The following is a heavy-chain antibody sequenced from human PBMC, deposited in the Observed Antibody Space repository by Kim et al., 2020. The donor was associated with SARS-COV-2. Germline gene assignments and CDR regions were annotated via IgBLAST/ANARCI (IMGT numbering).Heavy chain of an antibody. V-gene: IGHV4-4*07. Sequence: PPLKSRVTMSRDTSKNQFSLNLSSVTAADTAVYYCARGKEYSSGRGFDYWGHGTLVTVSS. D-gene: IGHD6-19*01. CDR3: ARGKEYSSGRGFDY. J-gene: IGHJ4*01.